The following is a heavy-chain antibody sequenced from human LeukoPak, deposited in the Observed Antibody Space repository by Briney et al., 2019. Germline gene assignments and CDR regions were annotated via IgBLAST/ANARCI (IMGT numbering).Heavy chain of an antibody. J-gene: IGHJ4*01. Sequence: VSCKXXGYTFTGYYXXWVRQAPGQGLEWMGWINPNSGGTNYAQKFQGRDTMTRDASISTAYMELSRLRSDDTAVYYCARVGPNYDILTGYTYYXXYWG. V-gene: IGHV1-2*02. CDR1: GYTFTGYY. CDR2: INPNSGGT. D-gene: IGHD3-9*01. CDR3: ARVGPNYDILTGYTYYXXY.